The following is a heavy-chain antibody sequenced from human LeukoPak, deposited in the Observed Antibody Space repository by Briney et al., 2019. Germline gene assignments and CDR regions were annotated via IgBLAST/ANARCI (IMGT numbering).Heavy chain of an antibody. J-gene: IGHJ4*02. Sequence: GGSLRLSCAASGFTFSDYWMNWVRQAPGKGLEWVAILKQDGSEILYVDSVKGRFPISRDNAKNSLYLQMNSLRAEDTAVYYCAGGAGWSIDYWGQGTLVTVSS. CDR3: AGGAGWSIDY. CDR1: GFTFSDYW. CDR2: LKQDGSEI. D-gene: IGHD2-15*01. V-gene: IGHV3-7*01.